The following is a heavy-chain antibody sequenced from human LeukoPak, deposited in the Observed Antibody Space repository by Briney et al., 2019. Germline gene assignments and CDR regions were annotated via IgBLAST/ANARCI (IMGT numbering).Heavy chain of an antibody. Sequence: SVTVSCKASGGTFNSYSINWVRQAPGHGLEWMGVLNPFSCSAHYAQKFEDRVSITADESTRTTYMELSSLRSEDTAVYYCATVPVEQNTYGYTKFASFLDSWGPGTLVTVSS. D-gene: IGHD3-9*01. J-gene: IGHJ4*02. V-gene: IGHV1-69*13. CDR3: ATVPVEQNTYGYTKFASFLDS. CDR2: LNPFSCSA. CDR1: GGTFNSYS.